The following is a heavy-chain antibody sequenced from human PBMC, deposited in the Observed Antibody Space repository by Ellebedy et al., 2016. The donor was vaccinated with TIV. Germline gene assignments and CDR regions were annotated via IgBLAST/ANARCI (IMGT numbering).Heavy chain of an antibody. CDR1: GFTFTSFG. D-gene: IGHD5-18*01. Sequence: ASVKVSCKASGFTFTSFGISWVRQAPGHGLEWMGWISAYNGNTNYVQNLQGRITMTTDTSTSTAYMELRSLRSDDTAVYYCASIDRGYTYGYPMNYYYGMDVWGQGTTVTVS. J-gene: IGHJ6*02. CDR3: ASIDRGYTYGYPMNYYYGMDV. V-gene: IGHV1-18*01. CDR2: ISAYNGNT.